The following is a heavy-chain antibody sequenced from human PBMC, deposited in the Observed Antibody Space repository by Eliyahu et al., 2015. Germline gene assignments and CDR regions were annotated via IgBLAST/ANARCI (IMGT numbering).Heavy chain of an antibody. V-gene: IGHV4-61*01. J-gene: IGHJ4*02. CDR3: ARAPWGSDWDFYFEY. CDR2: IDYSGGT. Sequence: QVQLQESGPGLXKPSETLSLTXTVSGGSVSSGTYWHWHWXRQPPGKGLEWIGYIDYSGGTNYNPSXKSRVTISVDRSKNXFSLRLTSVTAADTAVYYCARAPWGSDWDFYFEYWGQGTLVTVSS. D-gene: IGHD6-19*01. CDR1: GGSVSSGTYWH.